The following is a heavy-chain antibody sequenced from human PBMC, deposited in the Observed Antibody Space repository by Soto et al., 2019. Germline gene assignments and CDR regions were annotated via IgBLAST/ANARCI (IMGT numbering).Heavy chain of an antibody. CDR2: INPASGHT. Sequence: QVPLVQSGAEVKKPGASVKASCKASGYTFTTYALHWVRQAPGQRPEWMGWINPASGHTKYSKKFQDRVTITRDTSASTGYMELRSLRSEDTAVYYCGRSVVGATGEILYNAMDVWGQGTTVTVSS. CDR3: GRSVVGATGEILYNAMDV. J-gene: IGHJ6*02. V-gene: IGHV1-3*01. CDR1: GYTFTTYA. D-gene: IGHD1-26*01.